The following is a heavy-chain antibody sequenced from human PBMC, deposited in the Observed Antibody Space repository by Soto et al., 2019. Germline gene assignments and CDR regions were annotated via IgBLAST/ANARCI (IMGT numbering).Heavy chain of an antibody. V-gene: IGHV3-11*01. J-gene: IGHJ4*02. Sequence: SLRLSCAASGFRFSDYYMSWIRQAPGKGLEWVSYIRSSDNTRYYADSVKGRFTISRDNAKNSLYLQMNSLRAEDTAVYYCARGNALYDYWGQGTLVTVSA. CDR3: ARGNALYDY. D-gene: IGHD2-2*01. CDR1: GFRFSDYY. CDR2: IRSSDNTR.